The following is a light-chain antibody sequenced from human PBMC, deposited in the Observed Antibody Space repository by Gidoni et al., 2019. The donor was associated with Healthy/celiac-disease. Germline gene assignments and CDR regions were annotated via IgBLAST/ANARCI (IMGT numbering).Light chain of an antibody. J-gene: IGKJ4*01. CDR2: DAS. CDR1: QSVSSY. CDR3: QQRSNWPLT. Sequence: EIVLTQSPATLSWSPGERATLSCRASQSVSSYLAWYQQKPGQAPRLLIYDASTRATGIPARFSGSGSGTDFTLTISSLEPEDFAVYYCQQRSNWPLTFXGXTKVEIK. V-gene: IGKV3-11*01.